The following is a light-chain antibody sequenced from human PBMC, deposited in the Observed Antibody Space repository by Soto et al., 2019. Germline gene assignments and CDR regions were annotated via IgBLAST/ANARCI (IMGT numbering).Light chain of an antibody. Sequence: DIQMTQSPSTLSASVGDRVTITCRADQSITRWLAWFQQKPGKAPSLLIYDASNRATGIPARFSGSGSGTDFTLTISSLEPEDFAVYYCQHRSNWLAFGGGTKVEIK. CDR2: DAS. CDR1: QSITRW. CDR3: QHRSNWLA. J-gene: IGKJ4*01. V-gene: IGKV1-5*01.